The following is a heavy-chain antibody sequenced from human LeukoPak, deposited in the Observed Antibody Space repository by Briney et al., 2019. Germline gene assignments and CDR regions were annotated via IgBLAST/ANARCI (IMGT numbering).Heavy chain of an antibody. D-gene: IGHD1-1*01. CDR1: GYTFTGYY. J-gene: IGHJ4*02. V-gene: IGHV1-2*02. Sequence: GASVKVSCKASGYTFTGYYIHWVRQAPGQGLEWMGWINPNSGGPNYAQKFQGRITMTRDTSIGTAYMELSGLRSDDTAVYYCARGPNWDPHFDYWGQGTLVTVSS. CDR3: ARGPNWDPHFDY. CDR2: INPNSGGP.